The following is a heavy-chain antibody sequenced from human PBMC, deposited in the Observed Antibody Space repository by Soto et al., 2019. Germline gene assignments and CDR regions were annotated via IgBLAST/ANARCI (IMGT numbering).Heavy chain of an antibody. V-gene: IGHV3-74*01. CDR1: GFTFSSRW. Sequence: EVQLVQSGGGLVQPGGSLRLFCAASGFTFSSRWMHWVRQAPGKGLVWVSHINSDGSATTYADSEKGRFTISRDNAKNTLYLQMNSLRAEDTAVYYCARDTSYALDVWGQGTPVTVSS. CDR3: ARDTSYALDV. CDR2: INSDGSAT. J-gene: IGHJ6*02.